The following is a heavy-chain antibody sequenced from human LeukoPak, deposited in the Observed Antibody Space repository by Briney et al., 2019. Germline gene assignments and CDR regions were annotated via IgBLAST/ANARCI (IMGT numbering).Heavy chain of an antibody. CDR3: ARALGSSSDY. J-gene: IGHJ4*02. Sequence: PGGSLRLSCAASGFIFHTYNMKWVRQAPGKGLVWVSRINDDGSTTNYADSVKDRFTISRDNAKNTLYLQMNSLRAEDTAVYYCARALGSSSDYWGQGTLVTVAS. D-gene: IGHD1-26*01. V-gene: IGHV3-74*01. CDR1: GFIFHTYN. CDR2: INDDGSTT.